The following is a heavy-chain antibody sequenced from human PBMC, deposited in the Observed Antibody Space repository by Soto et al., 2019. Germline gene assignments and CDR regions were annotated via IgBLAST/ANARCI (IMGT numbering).Heavy chain of an antibody. J-gene: IGHJ6*02. CDR1: GYTFTSYG. CDR3: AREKYDFWSGLSPNYYYYGMDV. V-gene: IGHV1-18*01. CDR2: ISAYNGNT. D-gene: IGHD3-3*01. Sequence: VASVKVSCKASGYTFTSYGISWVRQAPGQGLEWMGWISAYNGNTNYAQKLQGRVTMTTDTSTSTAYMELRSLRSDDTAVYYCAREKYDFWSGLSPNYYYYGMDVWGQGTTVTVSS.